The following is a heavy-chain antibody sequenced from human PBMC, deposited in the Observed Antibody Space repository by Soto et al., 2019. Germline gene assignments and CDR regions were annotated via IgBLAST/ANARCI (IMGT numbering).Heavy chain of an antibody. CDR1: GGTFSSYA. J-gene: IGHJ4*02. V-gene: IGHV1-69*13. CDR2: IIPIFGTA. Sequence: SVKVSCKASGGTFSSYAISWVRQAPGQGLGWMGGIIPIFGTANYAQKFQGRVTITADESTSTAYMELSSLRSEDTAVYYCARGGYSYGSRSIDYWGQGTLVTVSS. D-gene: IGHD5-18*01. CDR3: ARGGYSYGSRSIDY.